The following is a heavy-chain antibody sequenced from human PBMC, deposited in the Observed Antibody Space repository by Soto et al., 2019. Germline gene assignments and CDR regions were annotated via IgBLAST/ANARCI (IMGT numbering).Heavy chain of an antibody. V-gene: IGHV1-69*01. CDR1: GGTFSSYA. CDR3: ARDIGDTYYDFWSGLGD. Sequence: QVQLVQSGAEVKKPGSSVKVSCKASGGTFSSYAISWVRQAPGQGLEWMGGIIPIFGTANYAQKFQGRVTITADESTSTAYMELSSLRSEDTAVYYCARDIGDTYYDFWSGLGDRGQGTLVTVSS. J-gene: IGHJ4*02. D-gene: IGHD3-3*01. CDR2: IIPIFGTA.